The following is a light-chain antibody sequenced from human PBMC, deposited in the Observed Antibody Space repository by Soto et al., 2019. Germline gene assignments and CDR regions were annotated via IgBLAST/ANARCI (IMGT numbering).Light chain of an antibody. CDR1: NSDVGGYNY. Sequence: QSALTQPASVSGSPGQSITISCTGTNSDVGGYNYVSWYQQYPGKAPKLMISEVSNRPSGVSNRLSGSKSGNTASLTISGLQAEDEADYYCSSYRSSRSSSTLVFGGGTKVTVL. CDR2: EVS. V-gene: IGLV2-14*01. J-gene: IGLJ2*01. CDR3: SSYRSSRSSSTLV.